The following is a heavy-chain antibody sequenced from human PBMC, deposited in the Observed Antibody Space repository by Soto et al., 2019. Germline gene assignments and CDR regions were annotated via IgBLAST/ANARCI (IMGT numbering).Heavy chain of an antibody. CDR2: IGIAGDT. J-gene: IGHJ6*02. CDR3: ARDRHGMDV. CDR1: GFSFSDYD. Sequence: DVQLVESAGTLVQPGGSLRLSCAASGFSFSDYDMLWVRQATGKGLEWVSGIGIAGDTYYSGSVKGRFTISRENAKNSLYLQMNSPRAGDTAAYYRARDRHGMDVWGQGTTVTVSS. V-gene: IGHV3-13*01.